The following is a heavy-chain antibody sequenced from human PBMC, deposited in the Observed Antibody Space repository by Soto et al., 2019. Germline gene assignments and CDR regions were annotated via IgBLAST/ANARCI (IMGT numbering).Heavy chain of an antibody. D-gene: IGHD2-8*01. CDR2: IKSKTDGGTT. CDR1: GFTFSNAW. J-gene: IGHJ6*02. V-gene: IGHV3-15*01. CDR3: TTDGYCTNGVCYLYYYYGMDV. Sequence: EVQLVESGGGLVKPGGSLRLSCAASGFTFSNAWMSWVRQAPGKGLEWVGRIKSKTDGGTTDYAAPVKGRFTISRDDSKHTLYLQMNSLKTEDTAVYYCTTDGYCTNGVCYLYYYYGMDVWGQGTTVTVSS.